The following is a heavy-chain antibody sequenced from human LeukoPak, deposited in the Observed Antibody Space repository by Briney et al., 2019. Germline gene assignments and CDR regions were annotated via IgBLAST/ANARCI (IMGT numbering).Heavy chain of an antibody. J-gene: IGHJ4*02. CDR2: IDSSGTVR. CDR3: ARETRGGTYRYNFLDY. CDR1: GFTFSNFD. V-gene: IGHV3-48*03. Sequence: GGSLRLSCAASGFTFSNFDMTWVRQAPGKGLEWLSYIDSSGTVRYYADSVNRRFTISRDNAKNSLHLQMGSLRAEDTAVYCCARETRGGTYRYNFLDYWGLGTLVTVSS. D-gene: IGHD3-16*02.